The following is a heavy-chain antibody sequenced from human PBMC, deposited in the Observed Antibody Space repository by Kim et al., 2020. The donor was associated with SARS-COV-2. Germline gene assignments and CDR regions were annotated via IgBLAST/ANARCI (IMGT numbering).Heavy chain of an antibody. V-gene: IGHV3-21*01. CDR1: GFTFNTYS. D-gene: IGHD6-13*01. CDR2: ISSSSYI. Sequence: GGSLRLSCAASGFTFNTYSMNWVRQTPGKGLEWVSSISSSSYIYYADSVKGRFTISRDNAKNSLYLQMNSLRAEDTAVYYCARSGRAIAAAEYYYYYGM. J-gene: IGHJ6*01. CDR3: ARSGRAIAAAEYYYYYGM.